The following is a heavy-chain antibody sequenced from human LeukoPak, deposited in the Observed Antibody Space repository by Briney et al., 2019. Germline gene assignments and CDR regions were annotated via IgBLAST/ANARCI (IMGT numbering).Heavy chain of an antibody. Sequence: GGSLRLSCAASGFPFSNYGMHWVRQAPGKGLEWVTFIRFDGSNKYYAASVKGRFTISRDNSKNTLYLQLNSLRTEDTAVYYCAKGFSGKFDYWGQGTLVTVSS. D-gene: IGHD1-26*01. J-gene: IGHJ4*02. CDR1: GFPFSNYG. CDR3: AKGFSGKFDY. CDR2: IRFDGSNK. V-gene: IGHV3-30*02.